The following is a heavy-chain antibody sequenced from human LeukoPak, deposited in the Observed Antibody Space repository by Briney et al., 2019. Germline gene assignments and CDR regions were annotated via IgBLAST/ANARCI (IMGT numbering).Heavy chain of an antibody. Sequence: SETLSLTCTVSGGSISSYYWSWIRQPPGKGLEWIGYIYYSGSTNYNPSLKSRVTMSVDTSKNQFSLNLKSVTPEDTAVYYCARNLVPEQLVLNFWGQGTLVTVSS. CDR3: ARNLVPEQLVLNF. D-gene: IGHD6-13*01. CDR2: IYYSGST. CDR1: GGSISSYY. J-gene: IGHJ4*02. V-gene: IGHV4-59*01.